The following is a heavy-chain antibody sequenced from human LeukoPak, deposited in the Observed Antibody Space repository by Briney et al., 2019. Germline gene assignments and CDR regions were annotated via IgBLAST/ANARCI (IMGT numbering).Heavy chain of an antibody. Sequence: PGGSLRLSCAASGFTFSSYSMNWVRQAPGKGLEWVSSISSSSSYIYYADSVKGRFTISRDNAKNSLYLQMNSLRAEDTAVYYCARCYYYDSSGYQGAFDIWGQGTMVTVSS. J-gene: IGHJ3*02. V-gene: IGHV3-21*01. CDR1: GFTFSSYS. CDR3: ARCYYYDSSGYQGAFDI. CDR2: ISSSSSYI. D-gene: IGHD3-22*01.